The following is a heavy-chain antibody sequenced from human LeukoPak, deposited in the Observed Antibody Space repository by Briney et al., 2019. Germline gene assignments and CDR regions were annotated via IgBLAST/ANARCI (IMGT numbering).Heavy chain of an antibody. CDR3: ARDPRPITMIVVRSPDGMDV. V-gene: IGHV1-8*01. D-gene: IGHD3-22*01. J-gene: IGHJ6*02. Sequence: ASVKVSCKASGYTFTSYDTNWVRQATGQGLEWMGWMNPNSGNTGYAQKFQGRVTMTRNTSISTAYMELSRLRSDDTAVYYCARDPRPITMIVVRSPDGMDVWGQGTTVTVSS. CDR2: MNPNSGNT. CDR1: GYTFTSYD.